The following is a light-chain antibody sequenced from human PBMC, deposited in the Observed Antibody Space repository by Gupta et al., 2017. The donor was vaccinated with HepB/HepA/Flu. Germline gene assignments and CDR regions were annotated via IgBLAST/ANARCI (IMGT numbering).Light chain of an antibody. CDR3: QHRGNWPLT. Sequence: EIVLTQSPATLSLSPGERATLSCRASQNIRGYLAWYQQKSGHSPRLLISDASNRATGIPARFSGSGSGTDFTLTISSLEPEDFAVYFCQHRGNWPLTFGGGTKVEIK. CDR2: DAS. J-gene: IGKJ4*01. CDR1: QNIRGY. V-gene: IGKV3-11*01.